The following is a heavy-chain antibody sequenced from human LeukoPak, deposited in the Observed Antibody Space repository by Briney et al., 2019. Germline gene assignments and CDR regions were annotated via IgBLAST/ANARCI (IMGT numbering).Heavy chain of an antibody. CDR2: INPNSGGT. Sequence: ASVKVSCKASGYTFTGYYMHWVRQAPGQGLEWVGWINPNSGGTNYAQKFQGRVTMTRDTSISTAYMELSRLRSDDTAVYYCARDAYSSGWSLYYYYGMDVWGQGTTVTVSS. D-gene: IGHD6-19*01. CDR3: ARDAYSSGWSLYYYYGMDV. CDR1: GYTFTGYY. V-gene: IGHV1-2*02. J-gene: IGHJ6*02.